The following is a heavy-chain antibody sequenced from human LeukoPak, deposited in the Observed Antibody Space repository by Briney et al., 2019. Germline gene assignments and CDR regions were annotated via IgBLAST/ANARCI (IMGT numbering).Heavy chain of an antibody. D-gene: IGHD1-26*01. Sequence: ASVTVSCKASGYTFTGYYMHWVRQAPGQGLEGMGRINPNSGGTNYAQKFQDRLTMPRDTSISTAYMELSRLRSDDTAVYYCARGGSSDAFDIWGQGTMVTVSS. CDR2: INPNSGGT. CDR1: GYTFTGYY. V-gene: IGHV1-2*06. CDR3: ARGGSSDAFDI. J-gene: IGHJ3*02.